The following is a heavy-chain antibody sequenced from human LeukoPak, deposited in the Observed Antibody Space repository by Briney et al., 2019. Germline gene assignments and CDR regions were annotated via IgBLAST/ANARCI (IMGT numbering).Heavy chain of an antibody. J-gene: IGHJ4*02. Sequence: PGGSLRLSCAASGFTFSSYAMSWVRQAPGKGLKWVSAISGSGGSTYYADSVKGRFTISRDNSKNTLYLQMNSLRAEDTAVYYCAKHDFSILVVPAASWGQGTLVTVSS. CDR2: ISGSGGST. D-gene: IGHD2-2*01. CDR3: AKHDFSILVVPAAS. V-gene: IGHV3-23*01. CDR1: GFTFSSYA.